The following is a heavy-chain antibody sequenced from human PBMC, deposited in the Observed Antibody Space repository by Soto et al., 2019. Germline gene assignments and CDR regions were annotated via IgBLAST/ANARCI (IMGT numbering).Heavy chain of an antibody. Sequence: QVQLVQSGAELKKPGASVKVSCKASGYTFTSYYMHWVRQAPGQGLEWMGIINPSGGSTSYAQNFQGRVTMTRDTSTSTVYMELSSLRSEDTAVYYCARAPHNAYFDLWGRGTLVTVSS. V-gene: IGHV1-46*01. J-gene: IGHJ2*01. D-gene: IGHD2-2*01. CDR1: GYTFTSYY. CDR2: INPSGGST. CDR3: ARAPHNAYFDL.